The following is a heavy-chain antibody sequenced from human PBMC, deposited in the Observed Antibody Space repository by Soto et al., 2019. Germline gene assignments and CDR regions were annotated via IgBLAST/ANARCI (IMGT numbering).Heavy chain of an antibody. Sequence: EVQLVESGGGLVKPGGSLRLSCAASGFTFSSYSMNWVRQAPGKGLEWISSISSSSSYIYYADSVKGRFTISRDNAKNSLYLQMNSLRAEDTAVYYCARDLRGSWPDYWGQGTLVTVSS. J-gene: IGHJ4*02. CDR3: ARDLRGSWPDY. V-gene: IGHV3-21*01. D-gene: IGHD6-13*01. CDR1: GFTFSSYS. CDR2: ISSSSSYI.